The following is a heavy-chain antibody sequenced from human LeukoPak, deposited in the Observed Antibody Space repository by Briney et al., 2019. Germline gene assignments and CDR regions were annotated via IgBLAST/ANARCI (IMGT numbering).Heavy chain of an antibody. CDR2: IRYDGSNK. D-gene: IGHD7-27*01. V-gene: IGHV3-30*02. J-gene: IGHJ4*02. CDR1: GFTFSSYS. Sequence: PGGSLRLSCAASGFTFSSYSMNWVRQAPGKGLEWVAFIRYDGSNKYYADSVKGRFTISRDNSKNTLYLQMNSLRAEDTAVYYCARAWDFDYWGQGTLVTVSS. CDR3: ARAWDFDY.